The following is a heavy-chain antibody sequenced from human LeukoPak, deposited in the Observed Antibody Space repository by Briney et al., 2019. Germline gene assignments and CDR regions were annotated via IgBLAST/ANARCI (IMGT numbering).Heavy chain of an antibody. D-gene: IGHD2-2*01. CDR2: INPNSGGT. CDR1: GYTFKGYY. J-gene: IGHJ4*02. CDR3: ARELGYCSSTSCYRHVDY. V-gene: IGHV1-2*02. Sequence: ASVKVSCKASGYTFKGYYMHWVRQAPAQGLEWMGWINPNSGGTNYAQKFQGRVTMTRDTSISTAYMELSRLRSDDTAVYYCARELGYCSSTSCYRHVDYWGQGTLVTVSS.